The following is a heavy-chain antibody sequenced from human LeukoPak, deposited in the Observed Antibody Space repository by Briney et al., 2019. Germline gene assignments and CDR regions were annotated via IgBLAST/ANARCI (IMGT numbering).Heavy chain of an antibody. V-gene: IGHV3-23*01. Sequence: GSLRLSCAASGFTFSSYAMSWVRQAPGKGLEWVSAISGSGGSTYYADSVKGRFTISRDNSKNTLYLQMNSLRAEDTAVYYCARGWPWFGQSNWFDPWGQGTLVTVSS. D-gene: IGHD3-10*01. CDR1: GFTFSSYA. CDR2: ISGSGGST. J-gene: IGHJ5*02. CDR3: ARGWPWFGQSNWFDP.